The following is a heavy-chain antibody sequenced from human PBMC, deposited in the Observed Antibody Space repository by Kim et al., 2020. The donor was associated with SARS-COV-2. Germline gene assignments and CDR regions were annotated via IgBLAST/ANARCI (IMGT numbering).Heavy chain of an antibody. V-gene: IGHV1-3*01. CDR3: ARDRSSGWYS. CDR2: NT. Sequence: NTKYSQKFQGRVTITRDTSASTAYMELSSLRSEDTAVYYCARDRSSGWYSWGQGTLVTVSS. D-gene: IGHD6-19*01. J-gene: IGHJ4*02.